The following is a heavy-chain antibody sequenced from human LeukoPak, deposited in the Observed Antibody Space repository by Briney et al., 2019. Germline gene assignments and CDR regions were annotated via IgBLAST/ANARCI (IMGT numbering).Heavy chain of an antibody. D-gene: IGHD1-26*01. CDR1: GGSLIPYY. J-gene: IGHJ4*02. V-gene: IGHV4-59*01. CDR3: ARVDSGTYYMPFDY. CDR2: FYHSGTT. Sequence: PSETLSLTCTVSGGSLIPYYWSWIRQPPGKGLEWIGYFYHSGTTNYGPPLKGRATLSVDTSKNQISLRLSSVTAADTAVYFCARVDSGTYYMPFDYWGQGSLVTVSS.